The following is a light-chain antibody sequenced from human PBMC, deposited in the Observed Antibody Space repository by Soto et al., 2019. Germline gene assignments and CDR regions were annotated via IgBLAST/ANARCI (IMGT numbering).Light chain of an antibody. CDR1: QGIGND. J-gene: IGKJ1*01. CDR2: AVS. V-gene: IGKV1-6*01. CDR3: LQDHNYPHT. Sequence: AIQMTQSPSSLSASVGDRVTITCRASQGIGNDLGWYQQRPGKAPKFLIYAVSTLQYGVPPRFSGSVSGTEFTLTIASLQPEDSATYYCLQDHNYPHTFGQGTRVAIK.